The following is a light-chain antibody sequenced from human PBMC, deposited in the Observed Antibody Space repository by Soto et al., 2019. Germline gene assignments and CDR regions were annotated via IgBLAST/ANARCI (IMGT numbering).Light chain of an antibody. J-gene: IGLJ1*01. CDR1: NIESKS. CDR3: QLWDTNXDHYV. V-gene: IGLV3-21*02. Sequence: SYYLTQPPSVSVAPGQTARIPCGGDNIESKSVDWYQQMPGQAPVLVVRGDGDRHSGIPERFSGSNSGNTATLTISRVEAGDEADYYCQLWDTNXDHYVFGHGTKVT. CDR2: GDG.